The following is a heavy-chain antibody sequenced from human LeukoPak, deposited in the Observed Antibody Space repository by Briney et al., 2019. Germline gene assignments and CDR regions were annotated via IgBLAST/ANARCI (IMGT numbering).Heavy chain of an antibody. CDR3: ARGTDIVVVVAVTDAFDI. CDR1: GYSISSGYY. Sequence: SETLSLTCAVSGYSISSGYYWGWIRQPPGKGLEGIGTIYHSGSTYYNPSLKSRVTISVDTSKNQFSLKLSSVTAADTAVYYCARGTDIVVVVAVTDAFDIWGQGTMVTVSS. CDR2: IYHSGST. J-gene: IGHJ3*02. D-gene: IGHD2-15*01. V-gene: IGHV4-38-2*01.